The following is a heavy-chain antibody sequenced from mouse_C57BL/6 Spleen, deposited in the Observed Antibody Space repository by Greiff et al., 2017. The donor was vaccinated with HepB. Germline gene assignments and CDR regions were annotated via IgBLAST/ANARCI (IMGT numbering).Heavy chain of an antibody. V-gene: IGHV1-69*01. J-gene: IGHJ4*01. CDR2: IDPSDSYT. CDR1: GYTFTSYW. Sequence: QVQLQQPGAELVMPGASVKLSCKASGYTFTSYWMHWVKQRPGQGLEWIGEIDPSDSYTNYNQKFKGKSTLTVDKSSSTAYMQLSSLTSEDSAVYYCARGGYYGRAMDYWGQGTSVTVSP. CDR3: ARGGYYGRAMDY. D-gene: IGHD1-1*01.